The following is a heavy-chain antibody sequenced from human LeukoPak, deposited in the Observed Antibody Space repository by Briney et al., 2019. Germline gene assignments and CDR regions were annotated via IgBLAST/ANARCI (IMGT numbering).Heavy chain of an antibody. Sequence: GGSLRLSCSVSGFAFSTYAMNWVRQAPGKGLEWVSGLTGNGDKTYYADSVKGRFTLSRDDSRNTVYLQLDNLRVEDTAKYYCAKANWVSNADAVWWGQGIQVTVSS. J-gene: IGHJ4*02. CDR1: GFAFSTYA. V-gene: IGHV3-23*01. CDR2: LTGNGDKT. CDR3: AKANWVSNADAVW. D-gene: IGHD1-1*01.